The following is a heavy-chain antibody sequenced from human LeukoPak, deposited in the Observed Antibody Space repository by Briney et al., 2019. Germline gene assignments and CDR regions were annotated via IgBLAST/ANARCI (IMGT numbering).Heavy chain of an antibody. J-gene: IGHJ6*04. D-gene: IGHD2-15*01. V-gene: IGHV4-59*01. Sequence: SETLSLTCTVSGGSISSYYWSWIRQPPGKGLEWIGYIYYSGSTNYNPSLKSRVTISVDTSKDQFSLKLSSVTAADTAVYYCARGPEGHCSGGSCYYYGMDVWGKGTTVTVSS. CDR2: IYYSGST. CDR1: GGSISSYY. CDR3: ARGPEGHCSGGSCYYYGMDV.